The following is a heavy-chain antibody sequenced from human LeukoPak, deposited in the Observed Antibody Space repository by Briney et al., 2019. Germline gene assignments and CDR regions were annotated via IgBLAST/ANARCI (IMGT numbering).Heavy chain of an antibody. J-gene: IGHJ3*02. D-gene: IGHD3-10*01. CDR1: GYTFTSYG. CDR3: ARDGFSLWFGELLHDAFDI. V-gene: IGHV1-18*01. CDR2: ISAYNGNT. Sequence: GASVKVSCKASGYTFTSYGISWVRQAPGQGLEWMGWISAYNGNTNYAQKLQGRVTMTTDTSTSTAYMELRSLRSDDTAVYYCARDGFSLWFGELLHDAFDIWGQGTMVTVSS.